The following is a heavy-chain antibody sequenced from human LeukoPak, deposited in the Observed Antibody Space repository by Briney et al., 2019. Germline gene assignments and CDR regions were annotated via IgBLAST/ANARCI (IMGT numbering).Heavy chain of an antibody. CDR3: ARDARRDGYNYGDY. CDR1: GGTFSSNA. Sequence: SVKVSCKASGGTFSSNAISWVRQAPGQGLEWMGGIIPIFGTANYAQKFQGRVTITADESTSTAYMELSSLRSEDTAVYYCARDARRDGYNYGDYWGQGTLVTVSS. CDR2: IIPIFGTA. D-gene: IGHD5-24*01. V-gene: IGHV1-69*13. J-gene: IGHJ4*02.